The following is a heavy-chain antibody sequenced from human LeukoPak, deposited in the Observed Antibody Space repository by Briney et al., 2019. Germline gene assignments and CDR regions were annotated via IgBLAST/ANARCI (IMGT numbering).Heavy chain of an antibody. CDR1: GGSFSGYY. D-gene: IGHD3-10*01. V-gene: IGHV4-34*01. J-gene: IGHJ4*02. Sequence: SETLSLTCAVYGGSFSGYYWSWIRQPPGKGLEWIGEINHSGSTNYNPSLKSRVTISVDTSKNQFSLKLSSVTAADTAVYYCARGYGSGSYYDYWGQGTLVSVSS. CDR2: INHSGST. CDR3: ARGYGSGSYYDY.